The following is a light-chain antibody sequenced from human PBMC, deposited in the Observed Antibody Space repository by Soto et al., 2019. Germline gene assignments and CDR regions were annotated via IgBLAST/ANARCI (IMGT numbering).Light chain of an antibody. V-gene: IGKV3-11*01. CDR2: DAS. CDR3: QQRSNWPRVT. CDR1: QSIRSY. Sequence: EIVLTQYPATLSLSPGERATLSCRASQSIRSYLAWYQQKPGQAPRLLIYDASNRATVIPTRFSGSGSGTDFTLTSSSLEPEEFAVYYGQQRSNWPRVTFGPGTKVDIK. J-gene: IGKJ3*01.